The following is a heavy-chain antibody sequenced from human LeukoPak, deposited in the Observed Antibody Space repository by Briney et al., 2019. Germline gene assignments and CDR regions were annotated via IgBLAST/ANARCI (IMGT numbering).Heavy chain of an antibody. CDR1: GFTVSSNY. V-gene: IGHV3-53*01. CDR2: IYSGGIT. CDR3: ARATAGIVMAVDY. J-gene: IGHJ4*02. Sequence: GGSLRLSCAASGFTVSSNYMSWVRQAPGKGLEWVSVIYSGGITYYADSVKGRFTISRDNSKNTLYLQMNSLRAEDTAVYYCARATAGIVMAVDYWGQGTLVTVSS. D-gene: IGHD6-13*01.